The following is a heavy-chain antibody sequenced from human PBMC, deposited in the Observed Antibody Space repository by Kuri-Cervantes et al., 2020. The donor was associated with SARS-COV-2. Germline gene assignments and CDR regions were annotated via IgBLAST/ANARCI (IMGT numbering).Heavy chain of an antibody. CDR3: ARQMMSSITIFGVVITKTWFAP. J-gene: IGHJ5*02. Sequence: GSLRLSCTVSDGSISSGDYYWGWTRQPPGKGLEWIGSIYYSGSTYYNPSLKSRVTISVDTSKNQFSLKLSSVTAADTAVYYCARQMMSSITIFGVVITKTWFAPWGQGPLVTVSS. CDR1: DGSISSGDYY. CDR2: IYYSGST. V-gene: IGHV4-39*01. D-gene: IGHD3-3*01.